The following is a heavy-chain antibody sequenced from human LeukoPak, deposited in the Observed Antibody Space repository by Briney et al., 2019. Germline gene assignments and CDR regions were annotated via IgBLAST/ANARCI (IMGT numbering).Heavy chain of an antibody. V-gene: IGHV4-59*01. D-gene: IGHD6-13*01. CDR1: GGSISTSY. J-gene: IGHJ6*03. CDR3: ARGRVSSSTWYSTYYYYFYMDV. Sequence: SETLSLTCTVSGGSISTSYWSWLRQSPGKGLEWIGYIYYSGSTNYNPSLKSRVTISVDTSKNHFSLELSSATAADTAVYFCARGRVSSSTWYSTYYYYFYMDVWGKGTTVTVSS. CDR2: IYYSGST.